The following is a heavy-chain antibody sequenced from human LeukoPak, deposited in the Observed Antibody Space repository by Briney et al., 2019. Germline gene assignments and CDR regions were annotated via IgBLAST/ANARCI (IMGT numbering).Heavy chain of an antibody. Sequence: PSETLSLTCTVSGGSISDYYWNWIRQPAGKGLEWIGRISTSGSTNYNPSLKSRVTMSVDTSRNQFSLKLSSVTAADTAVFYCAGESNQFDSDTYSYYYYQMDVWGKGTTVTISS. CDR3: AGESNQFDSDTYSYYYYQMDV. V-gene: IGHV4-4*07. CDR2: ISTSGST. CDR1: GGSISDYY. D-gene: IGHD1-14*01. J-gene: IGHJ6*03.